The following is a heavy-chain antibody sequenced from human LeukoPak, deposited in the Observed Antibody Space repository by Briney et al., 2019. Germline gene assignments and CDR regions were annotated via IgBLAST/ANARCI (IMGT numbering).Heavy chain of an antibody. V-gene: IGHV4-39*01. D-gene: IGHD4-11*01. CDR3: ARQAIQYLTDPFDI. CDR1: GGSSSTISYY. Sequence: PPETLSLTCTVSGGSSSTISYYWGWIRQPPGKGLEWIGSMSYGGTPFYNPSLRRRVTISVDTSRTHFSLKLISVTAADTAVYHCARQAIQYLTDPFDIWGQRTSVSVSS. CDR2: MSYGGTP. J-gene: IGHJ3*02.